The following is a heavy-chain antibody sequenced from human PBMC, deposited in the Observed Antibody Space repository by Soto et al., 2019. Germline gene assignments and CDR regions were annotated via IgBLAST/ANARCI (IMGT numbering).Heavy chain of an antibody. J-gene: IGHJ4*02. CDR1: GFSLTTRGVA. Sequence: QITLKESGPALVRPTQTLTLTCSFSGFSLTTRGVAVGWIRQPPGKALEWLALIFWDDDKWYSPSMRSRLTITEKTSKNQVVLTMTNMDPVDTATYYCAHRSRGYAYYFDQWGQGTLVTVSS. CDR2: IFWDDDK. D-gene: IGHD5-12*01. V-gene: IGHV2-5*02. CDR3: AHRSRGYAYYFDQ.